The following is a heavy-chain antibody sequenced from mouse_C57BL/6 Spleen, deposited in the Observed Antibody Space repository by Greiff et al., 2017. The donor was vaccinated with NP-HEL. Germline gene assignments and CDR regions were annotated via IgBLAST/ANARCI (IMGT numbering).Heavy chain of an antibody. CDR3: ARDEGYGSSYGFAY. CDR1: GYSITSGYY. V-gene: IGHV3-6*01. Sequence: EVKLMESGPGLVKPSQSLSLTCSVTGYSITSGYYWNWIRQFPGNKLEWMGYISYDGSNNYNPSLKNRISITRDTSKNQFFLKLNSVTTEDTATYYCARDEGYGSSYGFAYWGQGTLVTVSA. CDR2: ISYDGSN. D-gene: IGHD1-1*01. J-gene: IGHJ3*01.